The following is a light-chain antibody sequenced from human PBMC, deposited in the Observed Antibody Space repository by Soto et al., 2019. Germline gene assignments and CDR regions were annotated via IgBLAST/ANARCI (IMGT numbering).Light chain of an antibody. CDR3: QQRSNWPIT. J-gene: IGKJ5*01. CDR1: QSVSSY. V-gene: IGKV3-11*01. Sequence: EIVLTQSPATLSVSPGERATLSCRASQSVSSYVAWYQQRPGQAPRVLIYDATYRATGIPGRFSGSGSGTDFTLTISSLEPEDFAVYYCQQRSNWPITFGQGTRVEIK. CDR2: DAT.